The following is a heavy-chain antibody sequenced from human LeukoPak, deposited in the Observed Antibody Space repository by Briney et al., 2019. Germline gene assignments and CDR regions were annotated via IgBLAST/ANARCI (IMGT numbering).Heavy chain of an antibody. V-gene: IGHV4-39*01. Sequence: PSETLSLTCTVSGGSISSSSYYWGWIREPPGKGLEWIGSIYYSGSTYYNPSLKSRVTISVDTSKNQFSLKLSSVTAADTAVYYCARPPRYSYYGYDPYYFDYWGQGTLVTVSS. CDR1: GGSISSSSYY. J-gene: IGHJ4*02. CDR3: ARPPRYSYYGYDPYYFDY. CDR2: IYYSGST. D-gene: IGHD3-10*01.